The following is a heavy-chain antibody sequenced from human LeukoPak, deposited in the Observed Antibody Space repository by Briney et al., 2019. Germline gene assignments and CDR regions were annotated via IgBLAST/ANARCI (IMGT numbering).Heavy chain of an antibody. V-gene: IGHV1-18*04. CDR3: ARDQGSYGDFDY. CDR1: GYTFTSYD. J-gene: IGHJ4*02. CDR2: ISVYNGNT. Sequence: ASVKVSCKASGYTFTSYDISWVRQAPGQGLEWMGWISVYNGNTNYAQKLQGRVTITADKSTSTAYMELSSLRSEDTAVYYCARDQGSYGDFDYWGQGTLVTVSS. D-gene: IGHD4/OR15-4a*01.